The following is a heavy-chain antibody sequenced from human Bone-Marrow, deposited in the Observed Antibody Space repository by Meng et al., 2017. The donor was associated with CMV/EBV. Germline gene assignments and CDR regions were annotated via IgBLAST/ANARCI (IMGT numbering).Heavy chain of an antibody. CDR2: INPNSGGT. D-gene: IGHD6-19*01. Sequence: ASVKVSCKASGYTFTGYYMHWVRQAPGQGLEWMGWINPNSGGTNYAQKFQGRVTMTRDTSISTAYKELSRLRSDDTAVYYCARGGKGLGIAVAGLDYWGQGTLVTVSS. CDR1: GYTFTGYY. CDR3: ARGGKGLGIAVAGLDY. V-gene: IGHV1-2*02. J-gene: IGHJ4*02.